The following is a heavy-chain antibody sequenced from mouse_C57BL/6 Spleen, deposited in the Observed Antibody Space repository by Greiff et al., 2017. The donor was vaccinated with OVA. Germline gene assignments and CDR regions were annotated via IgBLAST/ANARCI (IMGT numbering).Heavy chain of an antibody. Sequence: ESGPGLVKPSQSLSLTCSVTGYSITSGYYWNWIRQFPGNKLEWMGYISYDGSNNYNPSLKNRISITRDTSKNQFFLKLNSVTTEDTATYYCARGTLGRNFDYWGQGTTLTVSS. CDR2: ISYDGSN. CDR3: ARGTLGRNFDY. CDR1: GYSITSGYY. V-gene: IGHV3-6*01. D-gene: IGHD3-3*01. J-gene: IGHJ2*01.